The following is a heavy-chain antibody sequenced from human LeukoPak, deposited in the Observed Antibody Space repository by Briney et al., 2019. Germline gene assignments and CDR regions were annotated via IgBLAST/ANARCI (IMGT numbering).Heavy chain of an antibody. Sequence: GASVKVSCTASGYTFTGSNIHWVRQAPGHGLEWMGWINPNSGGTNYGQKFQGRVTMTRDTSISTAYMELSRLRSDDTAVYDCAREEGYGSGSPGHYWGEGTLVTVYS. CDR1: GYTFTGSN. CDR3: AREEGYGSGSPGHY. V-gene: IGHV1-2*02. CDR2: INPNSGGT. D-gene: IGHD3-10*01. J-gene: IGHJ4*02.